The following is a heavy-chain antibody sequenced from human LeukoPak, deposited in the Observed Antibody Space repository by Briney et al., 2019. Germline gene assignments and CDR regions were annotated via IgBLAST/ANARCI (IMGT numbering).Heavy chain of an antibody. CDR2: IYTSGST. CDR3: ARDGHFDRRNLFDP. D-gene: IGHD3-9*01. J-gene: IGHJ5*02. Sequence: SGTLSLTCAVSGGSISSDNWWSWIRQPAGKGLEWIGRIYTSGSTNYNPSLKSRVTMSVDTSKNQFSLKLSSVTAADTAVYYCARDGHFDRRNLFDPWGQGTLVTVSS. V-gene: IGHV4-4*07. CDR1: GGSISSDN.